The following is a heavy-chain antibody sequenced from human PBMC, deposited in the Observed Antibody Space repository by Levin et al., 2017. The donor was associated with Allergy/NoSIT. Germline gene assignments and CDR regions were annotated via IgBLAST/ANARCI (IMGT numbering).Heavy chain of an antibody. CDR3: AHRRPPGIPYCGRAFAI. Sequence: SGPTLVKPTQTLTLTCTFSGFSLSTVGVNVGWIRQPPGKALEWLALIYWDDDKRYNPSLKSRLTLTKDTSKNQVVLPMTSLDPVDTAPYDCAHRRPPGIPYCGRAFAIWGQGTVVTVSS. J-gene: IGHJ3*02. D-gene: IGHD2-21*01. CDR2: IYWDDDK. V-gene: IGHV2-5*02. CDR1: GFSLSTVGVN.